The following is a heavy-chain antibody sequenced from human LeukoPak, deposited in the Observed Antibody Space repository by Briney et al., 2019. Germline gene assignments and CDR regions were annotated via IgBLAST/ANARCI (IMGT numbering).Heavy chain of an antibody. J-gene: IGHJ4*02. V-gene: IGHV4-61*02. CDR3: AREIAARPDY. D-gene: IGHD6-6*01. Sequence: SETLSLTCTVSGGSISSGSYYWSWIRQPAGKGLEWIGRIYTSGSTNYNPSLKSRVTISVDTSKNQFPLKLSSVTAADTAVYYCAREIAARPDYWGQGTLVTVSS. CDR1: GGSISSGSYY. CDR2: IYTSGST.